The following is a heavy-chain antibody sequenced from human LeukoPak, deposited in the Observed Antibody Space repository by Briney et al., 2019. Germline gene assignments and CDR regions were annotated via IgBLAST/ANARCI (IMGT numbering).Heavy chain of an antibody. D-gene: IGHD2-15*01. CDR3: AKGRGYCTGGSCYSDY. CDR1: GFPFSNYA. CDR2: ISGSDGST. V-gene: IGHV3-23*01. J-gene: IGHJ4*02. Sequence: GGSLRLSCTASGFPFSNYAMSWVRQAPGKGLEWVSTISGSDGSTYYADSVKGRFTISRDNSKNTLYLQMNSLRVEDTAIYYCAKGRGYCTGGSCYSDYWGQGTQVTVSS.